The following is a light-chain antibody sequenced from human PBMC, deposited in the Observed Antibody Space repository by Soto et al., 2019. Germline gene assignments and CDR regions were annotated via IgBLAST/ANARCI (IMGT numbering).Light chain of an antibody. CDR2: LEGSGSY. J-gene: IGLJ3*02. V-gene: IGLV4-60*03. CDR3: ETWDSNTHWV. Sequence: QPVLTQSSSASASLGSSVKLTCTLNSGHSSYIIAWHQQQPGKAPRYLMKLEGSGSYNKGSGVPDRFSGSSSGADRYLTISNLQSEDEADYYCETWDSNTHWVFGGGTKLTVL. CDR1: SGHSSYI.